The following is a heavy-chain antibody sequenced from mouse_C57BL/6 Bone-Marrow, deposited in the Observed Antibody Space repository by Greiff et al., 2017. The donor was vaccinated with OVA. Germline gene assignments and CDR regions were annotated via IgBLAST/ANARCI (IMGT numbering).Heavy chain of an antibody. CDR1: GFTFSSYG. CDR2: ISSGGSYT. V-gene: IGHV5-6*01. D-gene: IGHD2-5*01. CDR3: ARRGGYYSNRGSAY. Sequence: EVHLVESGGDLVKPGGSLKLSCAASGFTFSSYGMSWVRQTPDKRLEWVATISSGGSYTYYPDSVKGRFTISRDNAKNTLYLQMSSLKSEDTAMYYCARRGGYYSNRGSAYWGQGTLVTVSA. J-gene: IGHJ3*01.